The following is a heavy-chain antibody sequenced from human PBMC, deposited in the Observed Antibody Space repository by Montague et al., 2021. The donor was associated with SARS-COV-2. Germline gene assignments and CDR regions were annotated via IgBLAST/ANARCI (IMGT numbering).Heavy chain of an antibody. D-gene: IGHD3-16*02. CDR1: GFTFSSYA. J-gene: IGHJ4*02. V-gene: IGHV3-30*04. CDR3: ARDNYDYVWGSCRYIY. Sequence: SLRLSCAASGFTFSSYAMHWVRQAPGKGLEWVAAISYDGSNKYYAVSVKGRFTISRDNSKNTLYLQMNSLRAEDTAVYYCARDNYDYVWGSCRYIYWGQGTLVTVSS. CDR2: ISYDGSNK.